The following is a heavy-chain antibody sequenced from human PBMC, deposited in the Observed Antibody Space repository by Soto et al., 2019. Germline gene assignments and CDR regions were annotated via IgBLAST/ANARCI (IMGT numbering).Heavy chain of an antibody. D-gene: IGHD3-3*01. CDR3: ARGQRFSDWFDP. V-gene: IGHV4-4*07. Sequence: SEPLPLTCTVTGGAVSGYYWTWMRQSAGGGLEWIGRIYSSGSTNYNPSLKSRATISLDTSMNHFSLRLSSVTAADTAVYYCARGQRFSDWFDPWGQGTLVTVSS. J-gene: IGHJ5*02. CDR1: GGAVSGYY. CDR2: IYSSGST.